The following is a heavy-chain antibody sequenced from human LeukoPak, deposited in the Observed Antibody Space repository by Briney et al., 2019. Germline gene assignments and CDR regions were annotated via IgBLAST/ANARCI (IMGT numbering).Heavy chain of an antibody. CDR2: ISGSGGST. CDR1: GFTFSSYA. V-gene: IGHV3-23*01. D-gene: IGHD6-13*01. CDR3: AKSPSSSEISFDY. J-gene: IGHJ4*02. Sequence: QPGGSLTLSCAASGFTFSSYAKSWVRHAPGKGLEWVSAISGSGGSTYYAGSVKGRLTISRDKSKNTLYLQMNSLTAEDTAVYYCAKSPSSSEISFDYWGQGTLVTVSS.